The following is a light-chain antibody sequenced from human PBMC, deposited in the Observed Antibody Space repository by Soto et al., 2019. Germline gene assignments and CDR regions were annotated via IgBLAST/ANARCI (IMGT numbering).Light chain of an antibody. V-gene: IGKV3-20*01. Sequence: ESVLTQSPGTLSLSPGERATLSCRASQSVNRNYLAWYQQKPGQGPRLLMYGASSRATGIPDRFSGSGSGTDFTRPISRLEHEDFAVYYFQQYDNSPRTFGQGTKLEIK. CDR1: QSVNRNY. CDR3: QQYDNSPRT. CDR2: GAS. J-gene: IGKJ1*01.